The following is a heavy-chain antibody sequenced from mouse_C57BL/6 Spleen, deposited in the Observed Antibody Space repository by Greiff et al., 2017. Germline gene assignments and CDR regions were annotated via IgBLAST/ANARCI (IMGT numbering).Heavy chain of an antibody. CDR3: ARTPRVYFDY. V-gene: IGHV1-26*01. CDR1: GYTFTDYY. CDR2: INPNNGGT. J-gene: IGHJ2*01. Sequence: EVKLQQSGPELVKPGASVKISCKASGYTFTDYYMNWVKQSHGKSLEWIGDINPNNGGTSYNQKFKGKATLTVDKSSSTAYMELRSLTSEDSAVYYCARTPRVYFDYWGQGTTLTVSS.